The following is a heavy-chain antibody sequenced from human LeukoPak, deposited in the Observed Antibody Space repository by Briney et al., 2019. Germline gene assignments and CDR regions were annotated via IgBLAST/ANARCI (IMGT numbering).Heavy chain of an antibody. CDR2: INHSGST. CDR1: GGSFSDYY. J-gene: IGHJ6*03. V-gene: IGHV4-34*01. Sequence: SETLSLTCAVYGGSFSDYYWSWIRQPPGKGLEWIGEINHSGSTNYNPSLKSRVTISVDTSKNQFSLKLSSVTAADTAVYYCAREALERNYRNYYYYMDVWGKGTTVTISS. CDR3: AREALERNYRNYYYYMDV. D-gene: IGHD4-11*01.